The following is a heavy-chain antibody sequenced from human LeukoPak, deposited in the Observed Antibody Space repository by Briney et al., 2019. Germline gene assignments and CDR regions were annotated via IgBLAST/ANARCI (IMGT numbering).Heavy chain of an antibody. CDR3: ARVRCSSTSCYTGWIDY. V-gene: IGHV1-69*13. CDR1: GGTFSSYA. D-gene: IGHD2-2*02. Sequence: GASVKVSCKASGGTFSSYAINCVRQAPGQGLEWMGGIIPIFGTANYAQKFQGRLTITADESTSTAYMELSSLRSEDTAVYYCARVRCSSTSCYTGWIDYWGQGTLVTASS. J-gene: IGHJ4*02. CDR2: IIPIFGTA.